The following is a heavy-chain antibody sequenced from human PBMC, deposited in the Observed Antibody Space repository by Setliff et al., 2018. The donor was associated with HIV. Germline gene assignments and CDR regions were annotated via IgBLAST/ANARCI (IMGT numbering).Heavy chain of an antibody. CDR1: GGSFSGYC. J-gene: IGHJ4*02. D-gene: IGHD3-22*01. CDR3: ARHDSGGYYSLDY. Sequence: PSETLSLTCAVYGGSFSGYCWSWIRQPPGKGLEWIGEIQHSGRTNYNPSLKSRVTISVDTSKNQFSLKLSSVTAADTAVYYFARHDSGGYYSLDYWGQGTLVTVSS. V-gene: IGHV4-34*01. CDR2: IQHSGRT.